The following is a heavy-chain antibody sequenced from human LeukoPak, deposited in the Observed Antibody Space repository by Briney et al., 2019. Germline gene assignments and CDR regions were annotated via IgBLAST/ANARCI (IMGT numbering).Heavy chain of an antibody. J-gene: IGHJ4*02. V-gene: IGHV4-39*07. CDR1: GGSITSSSYY. CDR2: IYYSGST. CDR3: ARAVGSFDWLPLFDY. Sequence: PSETLSLTCTVSGGSITSSSYYWGWIRQPPGKGLQWIGSIYYSGSTNYNPSLKSRVTISVDTSKNQFSLKLSSVTAADTAVYYCARAVGSFDWLPLFDYWGQGTLVTVSS. D-gene: IGHD3-9*01.